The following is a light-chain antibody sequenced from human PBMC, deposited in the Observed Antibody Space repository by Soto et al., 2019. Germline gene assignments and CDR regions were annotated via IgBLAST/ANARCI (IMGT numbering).Light chain of an antibody. Sequence: QTTQSPWSLSESLVATVNVSGSTSQTIDNYLNWYQQKPGQAPQLLISAASTLQSGVPSRFSGSGSGTDFTLTISSLQPEDYATYYCHKTYNTLYNFGKG. CDR3: HKTYNTLYN. V-gene: IGKV1-39*01. J-gene: IGKJ2*01. CDR2: AAS. CDR1: QTIDNY.